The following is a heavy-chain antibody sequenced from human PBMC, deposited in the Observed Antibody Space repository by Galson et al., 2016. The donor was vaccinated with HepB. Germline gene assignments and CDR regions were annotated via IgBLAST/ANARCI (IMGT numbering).Heavy chain of an antibody. CDR2: ISAYKGDT. D-gene: IGHD1-7*01. V-gene: IGHV1-18*01. Sequence: SVKVSCKGSGDTFSKHGINWVRRAPGQGLERMGWISAYKGDTNYAQSLQGRVTVTTDTSTSTAYMELRSLRSDDTAVYFCARVGNYVPMFFEYFGQGTLVTVSS. J-gene: IGHJ4*02. CDR3: ARVGNYVPMFFEY. CDR1: GDTFSKHG.